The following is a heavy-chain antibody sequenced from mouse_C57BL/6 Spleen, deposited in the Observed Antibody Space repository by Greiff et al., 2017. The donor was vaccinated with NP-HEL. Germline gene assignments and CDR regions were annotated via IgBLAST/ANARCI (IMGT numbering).Heavy chain of an antibody. D-gene: IGHD2-4*01. CDR1: GFTFSDYG. J-gene: IGHJ3*01. CDR3: AMIYYDYEFAY. CDR2: ISSGSSTI. V-gene: IGHV5-17*01. Sequence: EVMLVESGGGLVKPGGSLKLSCAASGFTFSDYGMHWVRQAPEKGLEWVAYISSGSSTIYYADTVKGRFTISRDNAKNTLFLQMTSLRSEDTAMYYCAMIYYDYEFAYWGQGTLVTVSA.